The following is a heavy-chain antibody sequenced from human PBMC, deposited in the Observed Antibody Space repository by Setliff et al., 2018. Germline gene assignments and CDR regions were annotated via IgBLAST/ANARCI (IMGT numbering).Heavy chain of an antibody. CDR1: GYSISSGYY. CDR3: ARDDYGSGSWPAGI. CDR2: IYHSGST. Sequence: SETLSLTCTVSGYSISSGYYWGWIRQPPGKGLEWIGSIYHSGSTYYNPSLKSRVTISVDTSKNQFSLKLSSVTAADTAVYYCARDDYGSGSWPAGIWGQGTMVTVSS. J-gene: IGHJ3*02. D-gene: IGHD3-10*01. V-gene: IGHV4-38-2*02.